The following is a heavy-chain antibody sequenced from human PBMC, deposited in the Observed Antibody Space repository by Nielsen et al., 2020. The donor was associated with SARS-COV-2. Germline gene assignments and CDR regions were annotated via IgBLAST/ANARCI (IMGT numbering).Heavy chain of an antibody. Sequence: GGSLRLSCAASGFTFSSYGMHWVRQAPGKGLEWVAVISYDGSNKYYADSVKGLFTISRDNSKNTLYLQMNSLRAEDTAVYYCAKGSGSYFGAFGYWGQGTLVTVSS. V-gene: IGHV3-30*18. D-gene: IGHD3-3*01. J-gene: IGHJ4*02. CDR1: GFTFSSYG. CDR3: AKGSGSYFGAFGY. CDR2: ISYDGSNK.